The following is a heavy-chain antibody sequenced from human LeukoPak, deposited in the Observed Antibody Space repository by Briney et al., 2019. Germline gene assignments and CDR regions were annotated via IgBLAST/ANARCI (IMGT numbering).Heavy chain of an antibody. V-gene: IGHV3-21*01. CDR3: ATRNWGRRTDAFDI. CDR1: GFTFSSYS. CDR2: ISSSSSYI. J-gene: IGHJ3*02. D-gene: IGHD7-27*01. Sequence: GGSLRLSCAASGFTFSSYSMNWVRQAPGKGLEWVSSISSSSSYIYYADSVKGRFTISRDNAKNSLYLQMNSLRAEDTAVYYCATRNWGRRTDAFDIWGQGTMVTVSS.